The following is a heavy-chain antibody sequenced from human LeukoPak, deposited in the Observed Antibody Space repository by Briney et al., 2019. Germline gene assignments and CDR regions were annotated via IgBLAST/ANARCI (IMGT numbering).Heavy chain of an antibody. CDR3: ARLPYYYDSSGSWFDP. CDR2: IYYSGST. CDR1: GGPISSYY. Sequence: PSETLSLTCTVSGGPISSYYWSWIRQPPGKGLEWIGYIYYSGSTNYNPSLKSRVTISVDTSKNQFSLKLSSVTAADTAVYYCARLPYYYDSSGSWFDPWGQGTLVTVSS. V-gene: IGHV4-59*08. J-gene: IGHJ5*02. D-gene: IGHD3-22*01.